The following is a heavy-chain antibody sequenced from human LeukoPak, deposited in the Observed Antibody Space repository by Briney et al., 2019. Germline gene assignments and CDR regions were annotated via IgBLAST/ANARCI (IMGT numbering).Heavy chain of an antibody. V-gene: IGHV3-23*01. J-gene: IGHJ4*02. CDR1: GFTFSTYA. D-gene: IGHD6-19*01. CDR3: AKDAGYSSGYYTY. Sequence: GGSLRLSCAASGFTFSTYAMGWLRQAPANGLEWVSTISNNGNNTYYPDSVKGRFTISRENYTSTLYLKMNSLRAEDTAAYYCAKDAGYSSGYYTYWGQGSLVTVSS. CDR2: ISNNGNNT.